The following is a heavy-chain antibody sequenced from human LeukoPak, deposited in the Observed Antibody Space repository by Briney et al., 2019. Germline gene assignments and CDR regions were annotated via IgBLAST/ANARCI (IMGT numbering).Heavy chain of an antibody. CDR2: IWYDGSNK. CDR3: ARDVRFFASLDY. Sequence: GGSLRLSCAASGFTFSSYGMHWVRQAPGKGLEWVAVIWYDGSNKYYADSVKGRFTISRDNSKNTLYLQMNSLRAEDTAVYYCARDVRFFASLDYWGQGTLVTVSS. J-gene: IGHJ4*02. D-gene: IGHD3-3*01. CDR1: GFTFSSYG. V-gene: IGHV3-33*01.